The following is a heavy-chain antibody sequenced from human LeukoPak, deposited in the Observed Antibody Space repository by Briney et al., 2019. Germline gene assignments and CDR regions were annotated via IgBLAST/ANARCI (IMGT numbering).Heavy chain of an antibody. J-gene: IGHJ3*02. CDR3: AKDIGALYCSAGSCSGAFYI. CDR2: ISWNSGSI. V-gene: IGHV3-9*03. CDR1: GFTFDDYA. D-gene: IGHD2-15*01. Sequence: GRSLRLSCAAAGFTFDDYAMHWVRQAPGKGLEWVSGISWNSGSIGYADSVKGRFTISRDNAKNSLYLQMNSLRAEDMALYYCAKDIGALYCSAGSCSGAFYIWVQGTMVTVSS.